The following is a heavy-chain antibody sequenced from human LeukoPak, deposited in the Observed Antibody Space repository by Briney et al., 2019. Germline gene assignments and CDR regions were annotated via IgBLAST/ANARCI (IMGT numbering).Heavy chain of an antibody. Sequence: GGSLRLSCAASGFLFFNYGMNWVRQAPGKGLEWVPVVTGNGAETKYADSVKGRFTVFRDNSKNMLYLQMDRLRADDTAVYYCAKRDGPYFFDYWGQGTPVTVSS. V-gene: IGHV3-23*01. J-gene: IGHJ4*02. CDR1: GFLFFNYG. CDR2: VTGNGAET. CDR3: AKRDGPYFFDY.